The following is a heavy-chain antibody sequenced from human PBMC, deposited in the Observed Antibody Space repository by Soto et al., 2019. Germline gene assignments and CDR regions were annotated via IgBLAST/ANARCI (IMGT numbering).Heavy chain of an antibody. CDR1: GGAIRNSIYY. D-gene: IGHD6-19*01. Sequence: QLQLQESGPGLLEPSETLSLTCTVSGGAIRNSIYYWGWIRQPPGKGLERIGTIYYDGSVAYSPSLNSRVTLSVDTSMNHFSVKINSVTAADTAVYFCARHRIAEAGPLYYGGQGTLVTVSS. V-gene: IGHV4-39*01. J-gene: IGHJ4*02. CDR3: ARHRIAEAGPLYY. CDR2: IYYDGSV.